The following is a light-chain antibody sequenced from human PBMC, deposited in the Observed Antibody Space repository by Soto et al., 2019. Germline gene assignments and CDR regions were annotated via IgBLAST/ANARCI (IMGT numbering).Light chain of an antibody. Sequence: QSVLTQPPSVSGAPGQRVTFSCTGSSSNIGAGYDVHWYQQLPGTAPKLLIYGNSNRPSGVPDRFSGSKSGTSASLAITGLQAEDEADYYCQSYDSSHNYVFGTGTKVTVL. V-gene: IGLV1-40*01. CDR1: SSNIGAGYD. CDR3: QSYDSSHNYV. J-gene: IGLJ1*01. CDR2: GNS.